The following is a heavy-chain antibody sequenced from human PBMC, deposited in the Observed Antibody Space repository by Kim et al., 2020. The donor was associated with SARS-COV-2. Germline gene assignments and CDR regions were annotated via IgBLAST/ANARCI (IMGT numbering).Heavy chain of an antibody. CDR1: GFTFGDYA. Sequence: GGSLRLSCTASGFTFGDYAMSWVRQAPGKGLEWVGFIRSKAYGGTTVYAASVKGRFTSSRYDSKIIAYLQMNSLKNEDTAVYYCTIGYGSGLYGMDVWG. J-gene: IGHJ6*02. V-gene: IGHV3-49*04. CDR3: TIGYGSGLYGMDV. D-gene: IGHD3-10*01. CDR2: IRSKAYGGTT.